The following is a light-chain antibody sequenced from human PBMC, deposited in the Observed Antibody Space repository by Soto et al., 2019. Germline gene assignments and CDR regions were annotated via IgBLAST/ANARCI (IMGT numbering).Light chain of an antibody. Sequence: DIQMTQSPSTLSASVKDRVTITCRASQSISSWLAWYQQKPGKAPKLLIYDASNLESGVPSRFSGSGFGTAFTLTISSLQPDDFATYYCQQYNPYWTFGQGTKVEIK. V-gene: IGKV1-5*01. CDR3: QQYNPYWT. J-gene: IGKJ1*01. CDR2: DAS. CDR1: QSISSW.